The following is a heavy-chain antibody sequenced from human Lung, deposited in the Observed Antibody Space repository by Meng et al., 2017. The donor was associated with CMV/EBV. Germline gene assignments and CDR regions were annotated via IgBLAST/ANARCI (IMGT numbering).Heavy chain of an antibody. D-gene: IGHD7-27*01. CDR1: GGSISSSSYY. J-gene: IGHJ2*01. CDR3: ASPLGILGIVDL. V-gene: IGHV4-39*01. CDR2: IYYSGST. Sequence: QLQLQESGPGLVKASETLFLTCTVSGGSISSSSYYWGWIRQPPGKGLEWIGSIYYSGSTYYNPSLKSRVTISVDTSKNQFSLKLSSVTAADTAVYYCASPLGILGIVDLWGRGTLVTVSS.